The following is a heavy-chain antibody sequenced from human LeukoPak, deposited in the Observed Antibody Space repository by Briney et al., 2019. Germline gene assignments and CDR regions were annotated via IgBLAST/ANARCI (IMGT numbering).Heavy chain of an antibody. Sequence: SETLSLTCTVSGGSISSYYWSWIRQPPGKGLEWIGYIYYSGSTNYNPSLKSRVTISVDTSKNQFSLKLSSVTAADTAVYYCARAAYYYYYMDVWGKGTTVTVSS. V-gene: IGHV4-59*01. CDR3: ARAAYYYYYMDV. CDR1: GGSISSYY. CDR2: IYYSGST. J-gene: IGHJ6*03.